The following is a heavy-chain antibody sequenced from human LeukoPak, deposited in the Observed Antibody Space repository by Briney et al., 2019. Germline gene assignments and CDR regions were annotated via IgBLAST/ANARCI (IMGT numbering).Heavy chain of an antibody. CDR1: GFSFSNHG. CDR3: ARDGGSSWYFDY. D-gene: IGHD6-13*01. CDR2: LRFDGSNK. J-gene: IGHJ4*02. V-gene: IGHV3-30*02. Sequence: GGSLRLSCAASGFSFSNHGMHWVRQAPGKGLEWVAFLRFDGSNKYYADSVQGRFTISRDNSKNTLYLQMNSLETEDTAVYYCARDGGSSWYFDYWGQGTLVTVSS.